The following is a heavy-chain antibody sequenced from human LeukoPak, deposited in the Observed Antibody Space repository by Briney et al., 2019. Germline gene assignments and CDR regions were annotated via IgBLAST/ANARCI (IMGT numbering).Heavy chain of an antibody. J-gene: IGHJ4*02. Sequence: ASVKVSCKASGYTFTSYDINWVRQATGQGLEWMGWMNPNSGNTGYAQKFQGRVTMTRNTSISTAYMELSGLRSEDTAVYYCARGGNYYDSTSLGHWGQGTLVTVSS. CDR2: MNPNSGNT. CDR3: ARGGNYYDSTSLGH. CDR1: GYTFTSYD. V-gene: IGHV1-8*01. D-gene: IGHD3-22*01.